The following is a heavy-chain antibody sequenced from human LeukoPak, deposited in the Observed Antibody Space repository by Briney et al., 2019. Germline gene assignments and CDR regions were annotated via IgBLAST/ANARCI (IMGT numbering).Heavy chain of an antibody. CDR2: IKSKTDGGTT. D-gene: IGHD6-19*01. J-gene: IGHJ4*02. Sequence: GGSLRLSCAASGLTFSNAWMSWVRQAPGKGLEWVGRIKSKTDGGTTDYAAPVKGRFTISRDDSKNTLCLQMNSLKTEDTAVYYCTWGSSGWYRGGLGYWGQGTLVTVSS. CDR3: TWGSSGWYRGGLGY. V-gene: IGHV3-15*01. CDR1: GLTFSNAW.